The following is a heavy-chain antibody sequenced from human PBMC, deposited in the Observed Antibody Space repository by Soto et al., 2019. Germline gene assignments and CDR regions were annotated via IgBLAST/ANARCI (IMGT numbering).Heavy chain of an antibody. CDR2: ISYDGSNK. CDR3: TKDIAVAGTFYHYYYGMDV. J-gene: IGHJ6*02. Sequence: PGGSLRLSCAASGFTFSSYGMHWVRQAPGKGLEWVAVISYDGSNKYYADSVKGRFTISRDNSKNTLYLQMNSLRAEDTAVYYCTKDIAVAGTFYHYYYGMDVWGQGTTVTVSS. CDR1: GFTFSSYG. D-gene: IGHD6-19*01. V-gene: IGHV3-30*18.